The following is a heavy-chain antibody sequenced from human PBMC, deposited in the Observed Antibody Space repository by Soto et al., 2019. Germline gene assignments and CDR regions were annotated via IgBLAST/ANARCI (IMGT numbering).Heavy chain of an antibody. CDR1: GFTFTSSA. V-gene: IGHV1-58*01. J-gene: IGHJ4*02. CDR2: IVVGSGNT. Sequence: ASVKVSCKASGFTFTSSAVQWVRQARGQRLEWIGWIVVGSGNTNYAQKFQERVTITRDMSTSTAYMELSSLRSEDTAVYYCATSHTVTTYLAYYLDYWGQGTLVTVSS. D-gene: IGHD4-17*01. CDR3: ATSHTVTTYLAYYLDY.